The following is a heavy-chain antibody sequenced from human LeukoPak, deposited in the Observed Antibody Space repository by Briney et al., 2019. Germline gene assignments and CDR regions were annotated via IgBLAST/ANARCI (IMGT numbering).Heavy chain of an antibody. V-gene: IGHV3-23*01. CDR3: AKEDYYYGMDV. CDR1: GFTFSSYA. J-gene: IGHJ6*02. CDR2: ISGSGGRT. Sequence: RGSLRLSCAASGFTFSSYAMSWVRQAPGKGLEWVSAISGSGGRTDYADSVKGRFTISRDNSKNTLYLQMNSLRVEDTAVYYCAKEDYYYGMDVWGQGTTVTVSS.